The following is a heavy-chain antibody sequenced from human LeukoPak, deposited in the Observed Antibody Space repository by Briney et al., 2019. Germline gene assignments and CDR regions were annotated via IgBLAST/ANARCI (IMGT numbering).Heavy chain of an antibody. J-gene: IGHJ4*02. D-gene: IGHD6-19*01. CDR1: GYTFTGYY. V-gene: IGHV1-2*02. Sequence: GASVKVSCKASGYTFTGYYMHWVRQAPGQGLEWMGWINPDSGGTHYAQKFQGRVTMTRDTSINTAYMELSRLTSDDTAGYFCARYSSGWYYWGQGTLVTVSS. CDR3: ARYSSGWYY. CDR2: INPDSGGT.